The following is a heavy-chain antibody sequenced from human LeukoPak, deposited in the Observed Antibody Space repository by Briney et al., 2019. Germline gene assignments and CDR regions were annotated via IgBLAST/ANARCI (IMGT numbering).Heavy chain of an antibody. Sequence: SETLSLTCTVSGGSISSGDYYWSWIRQPPGKGLEWIGYIYYSGSTYYNPSLKSRVTISVDTSKNQFSLKLSSVTAADTAVYYCVRDLTTLLWSSTWGRRTLVTVSS. CDR1: GGSISSGDYY. V-gene: IGHV4-30-4*01. CDR2: IYYSGST. D-gene: IGHD3-10*01. CDR3: VRDLTTLLWSST. J-gene: IGHJ5*02.